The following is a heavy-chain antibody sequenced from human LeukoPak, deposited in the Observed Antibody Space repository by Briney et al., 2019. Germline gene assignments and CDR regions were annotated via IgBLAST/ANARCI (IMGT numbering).Heavy chain of an antibody. D-gene: IGHD3-10*01. Sequence: GGSLRLSCAASGFTFSSYAMSWVRQAPGKGLEWVSVISGSGGSTYYADSVKGRFTISRDNSKNTLYLQKNSLRAEDTAVYYCAKEGVVRGVKALGYWGQGTLVTVSS. V-gene: IGHV3-23*01. CDR1: GFTFSSYA. CDR2: ISGSGGST. CDR3: AKEGVVRGVKALGY. J-gene: IGHJ4*02.